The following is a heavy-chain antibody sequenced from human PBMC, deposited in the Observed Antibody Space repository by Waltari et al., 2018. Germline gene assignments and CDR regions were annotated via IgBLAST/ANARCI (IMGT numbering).Heavy chain of an antibody. J-gene: IGHJ4*02. CDR3: ARGGGKRGWFGELVFVYFDY. Sequence: EVQLVESGGGLVQPGGSLGLSCAASGFPFSSHCMSWVRQAPGKGVEGVANIKQDGSEKYYVDSVKGRFTISRDNAKNSLYLQMNSLRAEDTAVYYCARGGGKRGWFGELVFVYFDYWGQGTLVTVSS. V-gene: IGHV3-7*01. D-gene: IGHD3-10*01. CDR1: GFPFSSHC. CDR2: IKQDGSEK.